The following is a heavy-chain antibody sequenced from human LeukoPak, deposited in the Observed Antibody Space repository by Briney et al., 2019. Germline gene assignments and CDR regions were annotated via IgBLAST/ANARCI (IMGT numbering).Heavy chain of an antibody. CDR3: APRRVAADKGFDY. CDR1: GYTFTDYY. D-gene: IGHD6-19*01. V-gene: IGHV1-2*02. Sequence: ASVKVSCKASGYTFTDYYMHWMRQAPGQGPEWMGWMNPNSGGTNYAQKFQGRVTLTRDTSITTAYMELSSLRSDDTAVYYCAPRRVAADKGFDYWGQGTLVTVCS. CDR2: MNPNSGGT. J-gene: IGHJ4*02.